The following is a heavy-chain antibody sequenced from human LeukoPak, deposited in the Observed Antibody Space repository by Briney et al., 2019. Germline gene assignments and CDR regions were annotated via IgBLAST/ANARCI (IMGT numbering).Heavy chain of an antibody. D-gene: IGHD2-15*01. CDR3: ARDELIRSYCSGGSCYPAAYDY. V-gene: IGHV3-21*01. CDR1: RFSFSSYE. CDR2: ISSSSSYI. Sequence: PGGSLRLSCAASRFSFSSYEMNWVRQAPGKGLEWVSSISSSSSYIYYADSVKGRFTISRDNAKNSLYLQMNSLRAEDTAVYYCARDELIRSYCSGGSCYPAAYDYWGQGTLVTVSS. J-gene: IGHJ4*02.